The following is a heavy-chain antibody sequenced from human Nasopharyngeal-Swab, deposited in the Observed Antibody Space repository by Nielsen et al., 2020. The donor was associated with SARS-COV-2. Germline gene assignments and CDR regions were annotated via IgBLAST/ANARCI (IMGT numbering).Heavy chain of an antibody. D-gene: IGHD3-22*01. V-gene: IGHV3-23*01. CDR3: AKGSGYYYDSSGRPGAFDI. Sequence: WIRQPPGKGLEWVSAISGSGGSTYCADSVKGRFTISRDNSKNTLYLQMNSLRAEDTAVYYCAKGSGYYYDSSGRPGAFDIWGQGTMVTVSS. J-gene: IGHJ3*02. CDR2: ISGSGGST.